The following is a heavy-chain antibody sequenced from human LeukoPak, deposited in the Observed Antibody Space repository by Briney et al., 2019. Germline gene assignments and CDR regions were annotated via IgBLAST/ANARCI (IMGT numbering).Heavy chain of an antibody. CDR2: ISAYNGNT. CDR3: ARDVDVAGYFDY. Sequence: GASVKVSCKASGYTFTRYGISWVRQAPGQGLEWMGWISAYNGNTNYAQKVQGRVTMTTDTSTSTAYMELRSLRSDDTAVYYCARDVDVAGYFDYWGQGTLVTVSS. CDR1: GYTFTRYG. V-gene: IGHV1-18*01. J-gene: IGHJ4*02. D-gene: IGHD2-21*01.